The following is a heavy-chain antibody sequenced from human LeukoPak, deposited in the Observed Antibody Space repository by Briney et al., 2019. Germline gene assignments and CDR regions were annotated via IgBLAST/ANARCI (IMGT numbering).Heavy chain of an antibody. Sequence: SQTLSLTCAVSGGSISSGGYSWSWIRQPPGTGLEWIGYIYHSGSTYYNPSLKSRVTISVDRSKNQFSLKLSSVTAADTAVYYCARAKSARAFDIWGQGTMVTVSS. CDR1: GGSISSGGYS. V-gene: IGHV4-30-2*01. CDR3: ARAKSARAFDI. CDR2: IYHSGST. J-gene: IGHJ3*02.